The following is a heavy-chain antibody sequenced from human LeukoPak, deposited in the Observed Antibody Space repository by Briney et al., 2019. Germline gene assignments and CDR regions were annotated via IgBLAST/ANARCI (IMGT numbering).Heavy chain of an antibody. D-gene: IGHD3-10*01. CDR1: GFTFSNYA. J-gene: IGHJ4*02. Sequence: GGSLRLSCAASGFTFSNYAMSWVRQAPGKGLEWXXXXSGSGESTYYADSVKGRFTISRDNSKNTLYLQMSTVRADDTAVYYCAKASYGSGSYYTSLADWGQGTLVTVSS. CDR2: XSGSGEST. V-gene: IGHV3-23*01. CDR3: AKASYGSGSYYTSLAD.